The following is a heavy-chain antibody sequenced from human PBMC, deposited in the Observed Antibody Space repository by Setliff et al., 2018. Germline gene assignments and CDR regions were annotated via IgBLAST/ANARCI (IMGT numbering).Heavy chain of an antibody. CDR2: IIPILGIA. CDR1: GDTFRTYS. CDR3: ATPTVVTPHYYYGMDV. Sequence: SVKVSCKISGDTFRTYSINWVRQAPGQGLEWMGGIIPILGIANYAQKFQGRVTITADESTSTAYMELSSLRSEDTAVYYCATPTVVTPHYYYGMDVWGQGTTVTVSS. J-gene: IGHJ6*02. D-gene: IGHD4-17*01. V-gene: IGHV1-69*10.